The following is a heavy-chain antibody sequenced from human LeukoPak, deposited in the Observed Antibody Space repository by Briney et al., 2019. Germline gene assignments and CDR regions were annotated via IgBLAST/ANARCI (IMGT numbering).Heavy chain of an antibody. Sequence: SETLSLTCTVSGGSISSGGYYWSWIRQPPGKGLEWIGEINHSGSTNYNPSLKSRVTISVDASKNQFSLKLSSVTAADTAVYYCARWSSSGWKDYWGQGTLVTVSS. V-gene: IGHV4-39*07. J-gene: IGHJ4*02. CDR2: INHSGST. CDR1: GGSISSGGYY. D-gene: IGHD6-19*01. CDR3: ARWSSSGWKDY.